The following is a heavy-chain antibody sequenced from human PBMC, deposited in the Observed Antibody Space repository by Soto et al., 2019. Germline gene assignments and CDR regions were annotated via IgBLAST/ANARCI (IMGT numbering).Heavy chain of an antibody. V-gene: IGHV3-74*01. Sequence: LRLSCAASGFTFSTSWMHWVRQAPGKGLVWVSRIESDGRGTTYADSVKGRFTISRDNAKNTLYLQMNNLRAEDTAVYYCARDSMKGWFVPWGQGTLVNVSS. D-gene: IGHD2-21*01. CDR3: ARDSMKGWFVP. CDR1: GFTFSTSW. J-gene: IGHJ5*02. CDR2: IESDGRGT.